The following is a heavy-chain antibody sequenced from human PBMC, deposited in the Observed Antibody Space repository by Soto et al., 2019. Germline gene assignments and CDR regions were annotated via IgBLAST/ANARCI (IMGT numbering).Heavy chain of an antibody. CDR1: GGSISSCDYY. D-gene: IGHD3-10*01. CDR2: IYYSGST. CDR3: ARVGGFRATTIDY. V-gene: IGHV4-30-4*01. J-gene: IGHJ4*02. Sequence: SETLSLTCTVSGGSISSCDYYWSWIRQPPGKGLEWIGYIYYSGSTYYNPSLKSRVTISVDTSKNQFSLKLSSVTAADTAVYYCARVGGFRATTIDYWGQGTLVTVSS.